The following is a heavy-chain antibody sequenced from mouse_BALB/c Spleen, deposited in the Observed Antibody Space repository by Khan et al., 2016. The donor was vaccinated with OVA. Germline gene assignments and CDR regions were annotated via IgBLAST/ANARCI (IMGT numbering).Heavy chain of an antibody. Sequence: EVHLVESGGDLVKPGGSLKLSCAASGFTFSTYGMSWVRQTPDKRLEWVATISTGGSYTYYPDSVKGRFTISRDNAKNTLYLQMNSLKSEDTAMFYCARLTYYHDSEGFAYWGQGTLVTVSA. V-gene: IGHV5-6*01. CDR2: ISTGGSYT. D-gene: IGHD1-1*01. J-gene: IGHJ3*01. CDR1: GFTFSTYG. CDR3: ARLTYYHDSEGFAY.